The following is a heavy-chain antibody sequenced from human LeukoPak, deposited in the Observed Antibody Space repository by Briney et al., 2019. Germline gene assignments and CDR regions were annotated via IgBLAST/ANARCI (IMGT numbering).Heavy chain of an antibody. Sequence: ASVKVSCKASGYTFTSYDINWVRQATGQGLEWMGWMNPNSGNTGYAQKFQGRVTITRNTSISTAYMELSSLRSEDTAVYYCAREYCSSTSCHFDYWGQGTLVTVSS. CDR2: MNPNSGNT. D-gene: IGHD2-2*01. V-gene: IGHV1-8*03. CDR1: GYTFTSYD. CDR3: AREYCSSTSCHFDY. J-gene: IGHJ4*02.